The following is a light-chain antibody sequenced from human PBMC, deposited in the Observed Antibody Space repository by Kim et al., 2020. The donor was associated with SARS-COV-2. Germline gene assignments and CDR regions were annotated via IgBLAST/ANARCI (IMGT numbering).Light chain of an antibody. CDR2: SND. CDR3: AAWDDSLNGSV. Sequence: GQSVTISGSGRRSKIGSNVVNWYQQLPGTAPKLLIYSNDYRPSGVPDRFSGSKSGTSASLDISGLQSEDEADYYCAAWDDSLNGSVFGGGTQLTVL. J-gene: IGLJ3*02. CDR1: RSKIGSNV. V-gene: IGLV1-44*01.